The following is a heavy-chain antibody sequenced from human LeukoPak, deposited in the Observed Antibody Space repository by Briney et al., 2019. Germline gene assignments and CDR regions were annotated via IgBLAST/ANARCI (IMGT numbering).Heavy chain of an antibody. D-gene: IGHD3-22*01. V-gene: IGHV4-59*01. CDR2: IYYSGST. Sequence: PSETLSLTCTVSGGSISSYYWSWIRQPPGKGLEWIGYIYYSGSTNYNPSLKSRVTISVDTSKNQFSLKLSSVTAADTAVYYCARGPIYYDSSGYSSSFDYWGQGTLVTVSS. J-gene: IGHJ4*02. CDR3: ARGPIYYDSSGYSSSFDY. CDR1: GGSISSYY.